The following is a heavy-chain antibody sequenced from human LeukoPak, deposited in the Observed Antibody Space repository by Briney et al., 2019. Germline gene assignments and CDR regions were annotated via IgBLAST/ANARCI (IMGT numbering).Heavy chain of an antibody. Sequence: SETLSLTCTVSGGSVSSGSYYWSWIRQPPGKGLEWIGYIYYSGSTNYSPSLKSRVTISVDTSKNQFSLKLSSVTAADTAVYYCARGRFSYGYPYYFDYWGQGTLVTVSS. CDR1: GGSVSSGSYY. V-gene: IGHV4-61*01. D-gene: IGHD5-18*01. J-gene: IGHJ4*02. CDR2: IYYSGST. CDR3: ARGRFSYGYPYYFDY.